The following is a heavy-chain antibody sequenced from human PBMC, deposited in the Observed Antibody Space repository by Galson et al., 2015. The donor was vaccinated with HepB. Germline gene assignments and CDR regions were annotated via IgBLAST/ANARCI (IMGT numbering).Heavy chain of an antibody. Sequence: SLRLSCAASGFTFSSYAMHWVRQAPGKGLEWVAVISYDGSNKYYADSVKGRFTISRDNSKNTLYLQMNSLRAEDTAVYYCAREGWQLALDYWGQGTLVTVSS. V-gene: IGHV3-30-3*01. D-gene: IGHD6-13*01. CDR1: GFTFSSYA. J-gene: IGHJ4*02. CDR3: AREGWQLALDY. CDR2: ISYDGSNK.